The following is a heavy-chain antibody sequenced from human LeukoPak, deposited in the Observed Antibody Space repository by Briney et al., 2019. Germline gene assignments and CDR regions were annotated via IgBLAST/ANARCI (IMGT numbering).Heavy chain of an antibody. Sequence: GASVKVSCKASGYTFTSYAMHWVRQAPGQRLEWMGWINAGNGNTKYSQKLQGRVTFTRDTSASTAYMELSSLRSEDTAVYYCTTMIVVVDAFDIWGQGTMVTVSS. J-gene: IGHJ3*02. D-gene: IGHD3-22*01. V-gene: IGHV1-3*01. CDR1: GYTFTSYA. CDR2: INAGNGNT. CDR3: TTMIVVVDAFDI.